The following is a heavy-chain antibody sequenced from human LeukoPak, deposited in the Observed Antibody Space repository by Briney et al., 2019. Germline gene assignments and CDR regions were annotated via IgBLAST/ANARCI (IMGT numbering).Heavy chain of an antibody. J-gene: IGHJ4*02. Sequence: GGSLRLSCAASGFTFSSYEMNWVRQAPGKGLEWVAFIRYDGSNKYYADSVKGRFTISRDNSKNTLYLQMNSLRAEDTAVYYCAKGPAMIDSWGQGTLVTVSS. CDR2: IRYDGSNK. CDR3: AKGPAMIDS. D-gene: IGHD3-22*01. V-gene: IGHV3-30*02. CDR1: GFTFSSYE.